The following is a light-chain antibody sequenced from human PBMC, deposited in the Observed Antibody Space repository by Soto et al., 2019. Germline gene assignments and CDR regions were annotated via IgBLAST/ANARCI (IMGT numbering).Light chain of an antibody. CDR2: GAS. Sequence: EVVLKPSPATLSLSPGERATLSCRASENVRTFVDWYQQKPGQAPRLLLYGASNRATGIPARFSGSGSGTDFTLTISNLEPEDFAVYYCQQHSHWPPWTFGQGTRVEIQ. CDR1: ENVRTF. V-gene: IGKV3-11*01. J-gene: IGKJ1*01. CDR3: QQHSHWPPWT.